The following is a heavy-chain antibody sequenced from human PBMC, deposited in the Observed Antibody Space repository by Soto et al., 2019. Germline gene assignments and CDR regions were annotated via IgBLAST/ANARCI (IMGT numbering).Heavy chain of an antibody. CDR2: IYYSGST. J-gene: IGHJ4*02. Sequence: SETLSLTCTVSGGSISSSSYYWGWIRQPPGKGLEWIGSIYYSGSTYYNPSLKSRVTISVDTSKNQFSLKLSSVTAADTAVYYCSRLYSGSSNPKIDYWGQGTLVTVSS. D-gene: IGHD1-26*01. CDR1: GGSISSSSYY. CDR3: SRLYSGSSNPKIDY. V-gene: IGHV4-39*01.